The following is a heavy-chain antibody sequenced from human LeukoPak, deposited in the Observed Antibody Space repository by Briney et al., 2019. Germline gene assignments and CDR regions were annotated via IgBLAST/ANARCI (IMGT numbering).Heavy chain of an antibody. J-gene: IGHJ3*02. CDR3: XXXXXSXXXAFDI. CDR2: ISSSSSYI. CDR1: GFTXXSYS. Sequence: GFTXXSYSMNWVRQAPGKGLEWVSSISSSSSYICYADSVKGRFTISRDNAKNSLYLQMNSLRAEDTAVYYXXXXXXSXXXAFDIWGXGXMVTVSS. V-gene: IGHV3-21*01.